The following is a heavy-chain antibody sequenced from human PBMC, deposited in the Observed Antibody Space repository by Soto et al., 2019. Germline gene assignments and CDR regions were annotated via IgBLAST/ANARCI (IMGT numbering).Heavy chain of an antibody. J-gene: IGHJ4*02. CDR2: INPNSGGT. CDR3: ARDNSSSWYLGLDY. Sequence: ASVKVSCKASGYTFTGYYMHWVLQAPGQGLEWMGWINPNSGGTNYAQKFQGWVTMTRDTSISTAYMELSRLRSDDTAVYYCARDNSSSWYLGLDYWGQGTLVTVSS. CDR1: GYTFTGYY. V-gene: IGHV1-2*04. D-gene: IGHD6-13*01.